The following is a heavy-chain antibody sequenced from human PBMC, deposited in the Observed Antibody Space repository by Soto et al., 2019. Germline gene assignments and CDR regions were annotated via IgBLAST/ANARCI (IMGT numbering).Heavy chain of an antibody. J-gene: IGHJ4*01. CDR2: ISSSGSTI. CDR3: ARDSYDFWSGYPGPLVDY. CDR1: GFTFSDYY. D-gene: IGHD3-3*01. V-gene: IGHV3-11*01. Sequence: GGSLRLSCAASGFTFSDYYMSWIRQAPGKGLEWVSYISSSGSTIYYADSVKGRFTISRDNAKNSLYLQMNGLRAEDTAVYYCARDSYDFWSGYPGPLVDYWGHGTLVTVSS.